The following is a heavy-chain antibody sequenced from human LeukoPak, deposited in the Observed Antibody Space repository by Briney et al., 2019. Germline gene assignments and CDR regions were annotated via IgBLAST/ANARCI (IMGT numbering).Heavy chain of an antibody. CDR3: ARHEGLPGSFDP. D-gene: IGHD5-12*01. V-gene: IGHV4-39*01. J-gene: IGHJ5*02. CDR1: DGSISSSSYY. Sequence: SSETLSLTCTVPDGSISSSSYYWGWIRQSPGKGLEWIGSIYYSGSTYYNPSLKRRVTISVDTSKNQFSLRLRSVTAADTAVYYCARHEGLPGSFDPWGQGTLVTVSS. CDR2: IYYSGST.